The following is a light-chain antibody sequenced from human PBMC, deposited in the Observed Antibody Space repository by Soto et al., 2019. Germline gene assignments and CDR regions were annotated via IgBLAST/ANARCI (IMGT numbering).Light chain of an antibody. CDR3: QQRSDWLT. Sequence: EIVLTQSPATLSLSPGERATLSCRASQSVSTALAWYQQKPGQAPRLLTYDASIRATGIPARFSGSGSGTDFTLTISSLQPEDFAVYYCQQRSDWLTFGGGTKVEIK. J-gene: IGKJ4*01. V-gene: IGKV3-11*01. CDR1: QSVSTA. CDR2: DAS.